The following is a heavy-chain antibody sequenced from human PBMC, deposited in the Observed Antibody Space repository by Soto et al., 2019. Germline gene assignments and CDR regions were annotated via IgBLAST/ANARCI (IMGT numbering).Heavy chain of an antibody. J-gene: IGHJ6*02. CDR2: IYYSGST. D-gene: IGHD2-21*02. Sequence: QVQLQESGPGLVKPSQTLSLTCTVSGGSISSGDYYWSWIRQPPGKGLEWIGYIYYSGSTYYNPSLKSRVTISVDTSKNQLPLKLSSVTAADTAVYYCARGRGTVVTPSGMDVWGQGTTVTVSS. CDR3: ARGRGTVVTPSGMDV. CDR1: GGSISSGDYY. V-gene: IGHV4-30-4*01.